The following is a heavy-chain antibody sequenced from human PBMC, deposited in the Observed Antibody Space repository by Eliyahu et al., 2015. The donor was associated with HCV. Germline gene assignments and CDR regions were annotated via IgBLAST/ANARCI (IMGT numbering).Heavy chain of an antibody. V-gene: IGHV4-59*01. CDR1: GXSITTYY. J-gene: IGHJ5*02. CDR3: ASGGGGIAVAGTGGWFDP. Sequence: QVQLQESGPGLVKPSETLSLTCTVSGXSITTYYWSWIRQPPGKGLXWIGYIHSSGSTNSTPSLKXRVTXSVDTSXNQFXLILXSVTAADTAVYYCASGGGGIAVAGTGGWFDPWGQGTLVTVSS. CDR2: IHSSGST. D-gene: IGHD6-19*01.